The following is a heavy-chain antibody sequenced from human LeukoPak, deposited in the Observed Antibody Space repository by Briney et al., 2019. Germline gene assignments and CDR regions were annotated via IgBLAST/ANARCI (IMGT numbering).Heavy chain of an antibody. CDR2: ISGSGGNT. Sequence: GRSVRLSCAASGFTFSSYAMSGVRQAPGKGLDWVSAISGSGGNTYYADSVKGRFTISRDNSKDTLYLQMNSLRAEDTAVYYCAKDQYGGNPQYYFDYWGQGTLVTVSS. V-gene: IGHV3-23*01. J-gene: IGHJ4*02. CDR1: GFTFSSYA. D-gene: IGHD4-23*01. CDR3: AKDQYGGNPQYYFDY.